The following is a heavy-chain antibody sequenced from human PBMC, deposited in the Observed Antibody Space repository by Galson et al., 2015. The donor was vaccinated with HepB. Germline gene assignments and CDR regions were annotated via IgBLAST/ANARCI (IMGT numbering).Heavy chain of an antibody. CDR3: ARHGGAAAGLFFDY. CDR1: GGSISSYY. D-gene: IGHD6-13*01. V-gene: IGHV4-59*08. J-gene: IGHJ4*02. Sequence: ETLSLTCTVSGGSISSYYWSWIRQPPGRGLEWIGYIYYSGTTNYNPSLKSRVTISVDTSKNQFSLKLSSVTAADTAVYYCARHGGAAAGLFFDYWGQGALVTVSS. CDR2: IYYSGTT.